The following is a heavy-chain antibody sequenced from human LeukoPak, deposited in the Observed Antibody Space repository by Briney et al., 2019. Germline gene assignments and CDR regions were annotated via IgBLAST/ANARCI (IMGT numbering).Heavy chain of an antibody. CDR1: GFTFSSYA. D-gene: IGHD5-24*01. J-gene: IGHJ4*02. CDR3: AKDRYNAVRNFDY. V-gene: IGHV3-23*01. Sequence: GGSLRLSCAASGFTFSSYAMSWVRQAPGKGLEWVSGISGGGGSTDYGDSVKGRFTISRDNSKNTLYLQMSSLRAEDTAVYYCAKDRYNAVRNFDYWGQGTLVTVSS. CDR2: ISGGGGST.